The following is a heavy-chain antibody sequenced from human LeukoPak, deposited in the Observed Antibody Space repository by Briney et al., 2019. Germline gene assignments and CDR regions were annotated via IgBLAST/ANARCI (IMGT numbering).Heavy chain of an antibody. CDR2: INHSGST. CDR3: ARGWGVGATAGALDI. D-gene: IGHD1-26*01. V-gene: IGHV4-34*01. J-gene: IGHJ3*02. CDR1: GGSFSGYY. Sequence: SETLSLTCAVYGGSFSGYYWSWIRQPPGKGLEWIGEINHSGSTNYNPSLKSRVTISVDTSKNQFSLKLSSVTAADTAVYYCARGWGVGATAGALDIWGQGTMVTVSS.